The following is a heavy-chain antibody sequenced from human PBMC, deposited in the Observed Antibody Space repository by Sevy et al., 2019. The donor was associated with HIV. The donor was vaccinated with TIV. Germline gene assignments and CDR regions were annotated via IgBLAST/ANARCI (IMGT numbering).Heavy chain of an antibody. CDR2: IYYSGST. Sequence: SETLSLTCTVSGGSISSGDYYWSWIRQPPGKGLEWIGYIYYSGSTNYHPSLKSRVTISVDTSKNQFSLKLSSVTAADTAVYYCARDRLELSGSGSSQYYYYYYGMDVWGQGTTVTVSS. V-gene: IGHV4-30-4*01. CDR3: ARDRLELSGSGSSQYYYYYYGMDV. D-gene: IGHD3-10*01. CDR1: GGSISSGDYY. J-gene: IGHJ6*02.